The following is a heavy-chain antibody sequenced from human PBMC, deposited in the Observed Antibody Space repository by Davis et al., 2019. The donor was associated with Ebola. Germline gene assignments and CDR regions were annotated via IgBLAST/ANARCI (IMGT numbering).Heavy chain of an antibody. CDR2: ISSSSSTI. CDR3: LYGMDV. J-gene: IGHJ6*02. CDR1: GFSFTSYS. V-gene: IGHV3-48*04. Sequence: GGSLRLSCAASGFSFTSYSMNWVRQAPGKGLEWVSYISSSSSTIYYADSVKGRFTISRDNAKNSLYLQMNSLRAEDTAVYYCLYGMDVWGQGTTVTVSS.